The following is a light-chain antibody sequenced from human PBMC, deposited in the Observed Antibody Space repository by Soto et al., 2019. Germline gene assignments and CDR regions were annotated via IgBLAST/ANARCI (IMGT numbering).Light chain of an antibody. CDR1: SSGVGSYNL. CDR3: CSYGGSATSDV. V-gene: IGLV2-23*01. CDR2: EGS. Sequence: QSALTQPASVSGSPGQSITISCSGTSSGVGSYNLVSWYQQYPGKAPKLIIYEGSKRPSGVSNRFSGSKSGNTASLTISGLQAEAEADYYCCSYGGSATSDVLGTGPKGTVL. J-gene: IGLJ1*01.